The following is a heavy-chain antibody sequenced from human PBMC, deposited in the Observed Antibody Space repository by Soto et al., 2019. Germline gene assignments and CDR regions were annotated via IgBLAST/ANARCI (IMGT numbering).Heavy chain of an antibody. J-gene: IGHJ4*02. CDR2: INPDGSAT. CDR3: GRGGSDSPMAPGY. Sequence: PGGSLRLSCAACGFTFSSYWMHWVRQAPGKGLVWVPRINPDGSATNYADSVKGRFTISRDNAKNTLYLQMNSLRAEDTAVFYCGRGGSDSPMAPGYWGQGTLVPSPQ. D-gene: IGHD5-18*01. V-gene: IGHV3-74*01. CDR1: GFTFSSYW.